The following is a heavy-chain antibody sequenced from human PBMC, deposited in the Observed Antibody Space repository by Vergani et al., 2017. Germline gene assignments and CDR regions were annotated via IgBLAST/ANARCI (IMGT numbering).Heavy chain of an antibody. CDR3: ARAPMVRGVAVDY. CDR2: IYYSGST. CDR1: GGSISSHY. V-gene: IGHV4-59*11. Sequence: QVQLQESGPGLVKPSETLSLTCTVSGGSISSHYWSWIRQPPGKGLEWIGYIYYSGSTNYNPSLKSRVTISVDTSKNQFSLKLSSVTAADTAVYYCARAPMVRGVAVDYWGQGTLVTVSS. J-gene: IGHJ4*02. D-gene: IGHD3-10*01.